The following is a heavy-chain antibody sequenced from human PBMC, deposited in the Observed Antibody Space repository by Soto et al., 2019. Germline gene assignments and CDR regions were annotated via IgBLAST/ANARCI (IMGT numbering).Heavy chain of an antibody. CDR2: TYYTADT. D-gene: IGHD3-10*01. Sequence: SETLSLTCTVSGVPIRSYFWSWIRQPPGKGLDWIGSTYYTADTKYSPSLGSRATISADPSKKQFSLRLSPVTAADTALYYCAGSKYRGVSFDYWGKGALVTVSS. J-gene: IGHJ4*02. CDR1: GVPIRSYF. CDR3: AGSKYRGVSFDY. V-gene: IGHV4-59*01.